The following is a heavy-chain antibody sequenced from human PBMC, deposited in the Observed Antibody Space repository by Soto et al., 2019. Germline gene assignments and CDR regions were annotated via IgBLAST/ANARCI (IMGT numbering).Heavy chain of an antibody. CDR3: ARENLAYCGGDCGYYGMDV. J-gene: IGHJ6*02. CDR1: GGSISSSSYY. CDR2: IYYSGST. Sequence: SETLSLTCTVSGGSISSSSYYWGWIRQPPGKGLEWIGSIYYSGSTYYNPSLKSRVTISVDTSKNQFSLKLSSVTAADTAVYYCARENLAYCGGDCGYYGMDVWGQGTTVTVSS. V-gene: IGHV4-39*02. D-gene: IGHD2-21*02.